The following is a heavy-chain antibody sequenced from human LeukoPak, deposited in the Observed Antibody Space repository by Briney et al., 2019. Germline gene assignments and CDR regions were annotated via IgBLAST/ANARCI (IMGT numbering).Heavy chain of an antibody. J-gene: IGHJ1*01. Sequence: GRSLRLSCSASGLTFDDYATHWVRQAPGKGLEWVSLISGDGENTYYADSVKGRLTLSRDKSKNSLYLQMNSQRTKDPALYYFAKARGSGYFWAFPQRGQGTLVTVSS. CDR2: ISGDGENT. D-gene: IGHD3-22*01. CDR3: AKARGSGYFWAFPQ. V-gene: IGHV3-43*02. CDR1: GLTFDDYA.